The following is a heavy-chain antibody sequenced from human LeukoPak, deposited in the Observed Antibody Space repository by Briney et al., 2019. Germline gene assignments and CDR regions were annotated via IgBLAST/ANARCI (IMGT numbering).Heavy chain of an antibody. J-gene: IGHJ3*02. CDR1: GYSFTNYW. D-gene: IGHD4-11*01. V-gene: IGHV5-51*01. Sequence: GESLKISCKGSGYSFTNYWIGWVRQMPGKGLEWMGIIYPGNSDTSYSPSFQGQVTISVDKSINTAYLQWSSLKASDTAMYYCARPTTAGLADAFDIWGQGTMVTVSS. CDR2: IYPGNSDT. CDR3: ARPTTAGLADAFDI.